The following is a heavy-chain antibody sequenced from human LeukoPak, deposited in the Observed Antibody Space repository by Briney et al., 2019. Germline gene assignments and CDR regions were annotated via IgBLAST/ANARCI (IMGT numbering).Heavy chain of an antibody. V-gene: IGHV4-59*08. J-gene: IGHJ4*02. D-gene: IGHD1-26*01. Sequence: PSETLSLTCTVSGGSISSYYWSWIRQPPGNGLEWIGYIHYSGSTNYNPSLKSRVTISVDTSKNQFSLKLSSVTAADTAVYYCARHSSSYYDFDYWGQGTLVTVSS. CDR3: ARHSSSYYDFDY. CDR2: IHYSGST. CDR1: GGSISSYY.